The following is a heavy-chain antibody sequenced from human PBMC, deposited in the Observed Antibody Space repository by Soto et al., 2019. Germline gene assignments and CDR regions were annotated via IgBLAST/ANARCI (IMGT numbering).Heavy chain of an antibody. J-gene: IGHJ2*01. CDR3: ATDVYSKKGFDL. CDR1: GYTLTELS. V-gene: IGHV1-24*01. CDR2: FDPEDGET. Sequence: GASVKVSCKVSGYTLTELSMHWVRQAPGKGLEWMGGFDPEDGETIYAQKFQGRVTMTEDTSTDTAYMELSSLRSEDTAVYYCATDVYSKKGFDLWGRGTLVTVSS. D-gene: IGHD6-13*01.